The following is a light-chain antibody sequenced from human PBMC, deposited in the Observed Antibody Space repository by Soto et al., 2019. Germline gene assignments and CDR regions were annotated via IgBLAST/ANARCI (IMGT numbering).Light chain of an antibody. CDR3: QQYGSSPMYT. Sequence: TVLTQSPGTLSLSPGERATLSCRASQSVTDNYLAWYQQKPGQAPSVLIFGASTRATGIPDRFSGSGSETDFTLTISRLEPEDSAVYYCQQYGSSPMYTFGQGTKLEIK. CDR1: QSVTDNY. CDR2: GAS. V-gene: IGKV3-20*01. J-gene: IGKJ2*01.